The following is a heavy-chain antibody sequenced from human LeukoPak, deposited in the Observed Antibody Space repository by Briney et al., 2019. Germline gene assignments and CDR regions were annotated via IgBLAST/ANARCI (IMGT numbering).Heavy chain of an antibody. Sequence: PGGSLRLSCAASGFTFSSYSMNWVRQAPGKGLEWVSYISSSSSTIYYADSVKGRFTISRDNAKNTLYLQMNSLRAEDTAVYYCARVGEDWNYGVYYYGMDVWGQGTTVTVSS. V-gene: IGHV3-48*04. J-gene: IGHJ6*02. CDR3: ARVGEDWNYGVYYYGMDV. D-gene: IGHD1-7*01. CDR1: GFTFSSYS. CDR2: ISSSSSTI.